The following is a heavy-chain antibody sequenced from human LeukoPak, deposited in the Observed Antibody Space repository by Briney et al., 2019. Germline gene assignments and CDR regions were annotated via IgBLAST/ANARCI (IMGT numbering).Heavy chain of an antibody. D-gene: IGHD3-10*01. CDR1: GFTFSSYG. Sequence: GGSLRLSCAASGFTFSSYGMHWVRQAPGKGLEWVSFIRYDGSNKYYADSVKGRFTISRDNSKNTLYLQMNSLRAEDTAVYYCAKAGKAPSGNDYWGQGTLVTVSS. CDR3: AKAGKAPSGNDY. J-gene: IGHJ4*02. CDR2: IRYDGSNK. V-gene: IGHV3-30*02.